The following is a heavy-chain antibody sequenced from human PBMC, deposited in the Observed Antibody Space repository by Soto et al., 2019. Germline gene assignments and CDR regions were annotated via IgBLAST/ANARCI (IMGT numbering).Heavy chain of an antibody. CDR2: IYYSGST. Sequence: SETLSLTCAVSGGSISSGSYYWSWIRQPPGKGLEWIGYIYYSGSTNYNPSLKSRVTISVDTSKNQFSLKLSSVTAADTAVYYCARELRFNYDFWSGHLHYFDYWGQGTLVTVSS. D-gene: IGHD3-3*01. CDR1: GGSISSGSYY. V-gene: IGHV4-61*01. CDR3: ARELRFNYDFWSGHLHYFDY. J-gene: IGHJ4*02.